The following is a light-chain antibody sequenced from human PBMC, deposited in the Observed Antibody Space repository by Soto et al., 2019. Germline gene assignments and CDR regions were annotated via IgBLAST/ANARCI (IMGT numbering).Light chain of an antibody. J-gene: IGLJ2*01. Sequence: QSVLTQPASVSGSPGQSITISCTGTSSDIGGYNYVSWYQHHPGKAPKLMIYDVSNRPSGVSNRFSGSKSGNTASLTISGLQAEDEADYYRSSYTSSSTPGVVFGGGTKLTVL. CDR1: SSDIGGYNY. CDR3: SSYTSSSTPGVV. CDR2: DVS. V-gene: IGLV2-14*03.